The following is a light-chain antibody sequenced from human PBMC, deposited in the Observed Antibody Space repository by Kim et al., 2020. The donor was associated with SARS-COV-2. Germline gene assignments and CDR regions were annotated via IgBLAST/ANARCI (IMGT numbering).Light chain of an antibody. CDR1: QDIISV. Sequence: ASVGDIVTITCQASQDIISVINWYQQTPGKAPKLLMYDASNLETGVPSRFSGSGSGTHFTFTISSLQPEDIATYYCQLHDNLPITFGQGTRLEIK. V-gene: IGKV1-33*01. CDR3: QLHDNLPIT. J-gene: IGKJ5*01. CDR2: DAS.